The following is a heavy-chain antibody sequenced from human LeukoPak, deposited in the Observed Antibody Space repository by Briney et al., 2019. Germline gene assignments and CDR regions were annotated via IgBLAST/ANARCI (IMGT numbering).Heavy chain of an antibody. D-gene: IGHD3-22*01. V-gene: IGHV3-74*01. CDR3: TRAPSEIGGYYPEYFRH. CDR1: GFTFSSYS. Sequence: GGSLRLSCVVSGFTFSSYSMIWVRQAPGKGLVWVSRIKSDGTTDYADSVKGRFTISRDNAKNTVSLQMNSLRPEDTGVYYCTRAPSEIGGYYPEYFRHWGQGTLVTVSS. CDR2: IKSDGTT. J-gene: IGHJ1*01.